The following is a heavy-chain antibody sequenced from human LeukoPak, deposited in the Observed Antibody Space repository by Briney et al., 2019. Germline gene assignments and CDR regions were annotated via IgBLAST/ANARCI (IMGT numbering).Heavy chain of an antibody. CDR1: GFTFSSYG. Sequence: GGSLRLSCAASGFTFSSYGMHWVRQAPGKGLEWVAVIWYDGSNKYYADSVKGRSTISRDNSKNTLDVQMNSLRAEDTAVYYCARDPYYYGSGIWGYFDYWGQGTLVTVSS. J-gene: IGHJ4*02. CDR3: ARDPYYYGSGIWGYFDY. CDR2: IWYDGSNK. V-gene: IGHV3-33*01. D-gene: IGHD3-10*01.